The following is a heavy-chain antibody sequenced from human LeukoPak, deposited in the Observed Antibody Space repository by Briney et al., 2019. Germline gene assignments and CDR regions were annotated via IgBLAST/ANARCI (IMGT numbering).Heavy chain of an antibody. CDR2: ISSSSSYI. D-gene: IGHD3-9*01. CDR3: AREGVNYDILTGDNWFDP. V-gene: IGHV3-21*04. CDR1: GFTFSSYS. J-gene: IGHJ5*02. Sequence: GGSLRLSCAASGFTFSSYSMNWVRQAPGRGLEWVSSISSSSSYIYYADSVKGRFTISRDNAKNSLYLQMNSLRAEDTAVYYCAREGVNYDILTGDNWFDPWGQGTLVTVSS.